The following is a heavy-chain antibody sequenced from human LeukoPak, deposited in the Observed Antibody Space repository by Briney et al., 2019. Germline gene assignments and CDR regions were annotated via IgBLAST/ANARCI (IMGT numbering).Heavy chain of an antibody. D-gene: IGHD1-26*01. Sequence: AASVKVSCKASGGTFSSYAISWVRQAPGQGLEWMGGIIPIFGTANYAQKFQGRVTITADESTSTAYMELSSLRSEDTAVYYCARGRELLSAFDIWGQGTMVTVSS. CDR2: IIPIFGTA. J-gene: IGHJ3*02. CDR3: ARGRELLSAFDI. CDR1: GGTFSSYA. V-gene: IGHV1-69*13.